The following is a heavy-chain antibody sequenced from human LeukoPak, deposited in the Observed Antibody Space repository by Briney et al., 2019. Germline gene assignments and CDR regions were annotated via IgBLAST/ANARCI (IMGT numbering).Heavy chain of an antibody. Sequence: SETLPLTCTVSGGSISSYYLSWIRQPPGKGLEWIGYIYYSGSTNYNPSLKSRVTISVDTSRNQFSLKLSSVTAADTAVYYCARSGGYWGQGTLVTVSS. CDR2: IYYSGST. D-gene: IGHD1-26*01. CDR3: ARSGGY. CDR1: GGSISSYY. J-gene: IGHJ4*02. V-gene: IGHV4-59*01.